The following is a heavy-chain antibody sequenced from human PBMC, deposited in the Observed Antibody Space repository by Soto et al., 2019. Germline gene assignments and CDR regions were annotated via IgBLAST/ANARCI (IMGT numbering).Heavy chain of an antibody. CDR2: ISYDVSNK. CDR3: GKERMAQYQLLPFFDA. V-gene: IGHV3-30*18. CDR1: GFSLSSYG. Sequence: GWSLRLSCAASGFSLSSYGMHWLRQAAGKGRGWVAVISYDVSNKYYADSVRVRFTISRDNSKNTLYLQMNSLRPEDTAVFYCGKERMAQYQLLPFFDAWVQGTLVTV. J-gene: IGHJ4*02. D-gene: IGHD2-2*01.